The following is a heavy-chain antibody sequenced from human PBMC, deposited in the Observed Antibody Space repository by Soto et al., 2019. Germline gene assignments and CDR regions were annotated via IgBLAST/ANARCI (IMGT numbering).Heavy chain of an antibody. CDR2: ISSSSSYI. CDR1: GFTFSSYS. D-gene: IGHD3-9*01. Sequence: GGSLRLSCAASGFTFSSYSMNWVRQAPGKGLEWVSSISSSSSYIYYADSVKGRFAISRDNAKNSLYLQMNSLRAEDTAVYYCARDNFEPPYYYYGMDVWGQGTTVTVSS. CDR3: ARDNFEPPYYYYGMDV. V-gene: IGHV3-21*01. J-gene: IGHJ6*01.